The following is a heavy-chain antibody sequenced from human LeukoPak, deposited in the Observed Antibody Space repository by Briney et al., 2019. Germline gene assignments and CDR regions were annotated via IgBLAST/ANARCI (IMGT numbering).Heavy chain of an antibody. V-gene: IGHV3-30*04. CDR1: GFTFSSYA. CDR3: ARDRAPKLLWFGANWFDP. J-gene: IGHJ5*02. D-gene: IGHD3-10*01. Sequence: PGRSLRLSCAASGFTFSSYAMHWVRQAPGKGLEWVAVISYDGSNKYYADSVKGRFTISRDNSKNTLYLQMNSLRAEDTAVYYCARDRAPKLLWFGANWFDPWGQGTLVTVSS. CDR2: ISYDGSNK.